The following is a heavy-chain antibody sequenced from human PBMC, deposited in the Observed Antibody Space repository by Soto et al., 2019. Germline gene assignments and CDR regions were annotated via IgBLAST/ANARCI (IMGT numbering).Heavy chain of an antibody. CDR3: ARDGLIFGVVRGMDV. V-gene: IGHV3-74*01. D-gene: IGHD3-3*01. CDR1: GFTFSSYC. CDR2: INSDGSST. Sequence: EVQLVESGGGLVQPGGSLRLSCAASGFTFSSYCMHWVRQAPGKGLVWVSRINSDGSSTSYADSVKGRFTISRDNAKYMLYLQMNSLRAEDTAVYYCARDGLIFGVVRGMDVWGQGTTVTVSS. J-gene: IGHJ6*02.